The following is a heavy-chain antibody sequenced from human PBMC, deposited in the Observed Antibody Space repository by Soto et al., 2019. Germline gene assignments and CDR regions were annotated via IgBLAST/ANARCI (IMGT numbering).Heavy chain of an antibody. Sequence: ASVKVSCKASGYTFTSYGISWVRQAPGQGLEWMGWISAYNGNTNYAQKLQGRVTMTTDTSTSTAYMELRSLRFDDTAVYYCARGSDYVWGSYRPVNWFDPWGQGTLVTVSS. CDR3: ARGSDYVWGSYRPVNWFDP. V-gene: IGHV1-18*01. CDR1: GYTFTSYG. CDR2: ISAYNGNT. D-gene: IGHD3-16*02. J-gene: IGHJ5*02.